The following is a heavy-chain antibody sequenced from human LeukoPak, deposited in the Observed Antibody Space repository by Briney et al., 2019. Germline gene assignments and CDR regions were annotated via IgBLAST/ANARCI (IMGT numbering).Heavy chain of an antibody. Sequence: SQTLSLTCTVSGGSSSSGGYWSWIRQHPGKGLEWIGYIYYSGNTNYNPSLKSRVTITEDTSKNQFSLKLSSVTAADTAVYYCARGAVEIDSWGQGTLVTVSS. J-gene: IGHJ4*02. CDR3: ARGAVEIDS. D-gene: IGHD6-19*01. CDR2: IYYSGNT. CDR1: GGSSSSGGY. V-gene: IGHV4-31*03.